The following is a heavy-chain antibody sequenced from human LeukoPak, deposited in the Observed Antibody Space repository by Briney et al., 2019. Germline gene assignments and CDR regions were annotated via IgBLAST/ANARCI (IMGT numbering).Heavy chain of an antibody. CDR3: ARSSGHSYGDFDY. J-gene: IGHJ4*02. Sequence: SETLSLTCSVSGVSITSNYWSWIRQLPGKGLEWLGYTHHSGATSYNPSLKSRSTMSLDTSNNQFSLKLSSVTAADTAVYYCARSSGHSYGDFDYWGQGNLVTVSS. CDR2: THHSGAT. V-gene: IGHV4-59*12. CDR1: GVSITSNY. D-gene: IGHD5-18*01.